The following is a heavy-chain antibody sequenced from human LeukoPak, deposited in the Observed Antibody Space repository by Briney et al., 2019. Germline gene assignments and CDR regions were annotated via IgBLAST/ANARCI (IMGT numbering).Heavy chain of an antibody. CDR1: SVSISSGGYY. J-gene: IGHJ5*02. Sequence: TSETLSLTCTVSSVSISSGGYYWSWIRQHPGKGLEWIGYIYYSGSTNYNPSLKSRVTISVDTSKNQFSLKLSSVTAADTAVYYCARESVVVPAAKGGNWFDPWGQGTLVTVSS. V-gene: IGHV4-61*08. CDR2: IYYSGST. CDR3: ARESVVVPAAKGGNWFDP. D-gene: IGHD2-2*01.